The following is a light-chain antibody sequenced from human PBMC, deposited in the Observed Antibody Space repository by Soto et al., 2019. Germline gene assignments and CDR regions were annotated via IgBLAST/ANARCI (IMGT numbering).Light chain of an antibody. CDR1: QSVSSSY. J-gene: IGKJ3*01. Sequence: DIVLTQSPGTLSLSPGDRATLSCRASQSVSSSYVAWYQQKPGQAPRLLIYGASSRATGIPDRFSGSGSGTDFTLTISRLEPEDFAVYYCQQYGSSPRTFGPGTKVDIK. CDR3: QQYGSSPRT. V-gene: IGKV3-20*01. CDR2: GAS.